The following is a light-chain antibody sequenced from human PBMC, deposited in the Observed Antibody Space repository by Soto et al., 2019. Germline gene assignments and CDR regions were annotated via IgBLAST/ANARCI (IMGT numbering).Light chain of an antibody. CDR3: QQYSNWPQT. V-gene: IGKV3-15*01. CDR1: QSVSSY. J-gene: IGKJ1*01. CDR2: GAS. Sequence: EIVLTQSPATLSLSPGERATLSCRASQSVSSYLAWYQQKPGQAPRLLIYGASTRATGIPARFSGSGSGTEFTLTISSLQSEDFAVYYCQQYSNWPQTFGQGTKVDI.